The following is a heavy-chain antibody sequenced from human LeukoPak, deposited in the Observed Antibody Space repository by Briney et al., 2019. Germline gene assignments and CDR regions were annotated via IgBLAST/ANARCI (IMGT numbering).Heavy chain of an antibody. CDR2: ISSSGNTI. D-gene: IGHD5-18*01. V-gene: IGHV3-48*04. J-gene: IGHJ4*02. CDR3: ARLRGYSYGYGDY. Sequence: GVSLRLSCAASGFTFSSYSMNWVRQAPGKGLEWVSYISSSGNTIDYADSVKGRFTISRDNAKNSLYLQMVSLRAEDTAVYYCARLRGYSYGYGDYWGQGTLVTVSS. CDR1: GFTFSSYS.